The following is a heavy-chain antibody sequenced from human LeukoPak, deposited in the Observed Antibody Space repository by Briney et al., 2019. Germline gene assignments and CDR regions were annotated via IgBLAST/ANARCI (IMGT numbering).Heavy chain of an antibody. V-gene: IGHV1-18*01. Sequence: ASVKVSCKASGCTYTSYGISWVRQAPGQGLEWMGWISAYNGNTNYAQKLQGRVTMTTDTSTSTAYMELRSLRSDDTAVYYCARDPSSGYYPYYYYYGMDVWGQGTTVTVSS. J-gene: IGHJ6*02. D-gene: IGHD3-22*01. CDR2: ISAYNGNT. CDR1: GCTYTSYG. CDR3: ARDPSSGYYPYYYYYGMDV.